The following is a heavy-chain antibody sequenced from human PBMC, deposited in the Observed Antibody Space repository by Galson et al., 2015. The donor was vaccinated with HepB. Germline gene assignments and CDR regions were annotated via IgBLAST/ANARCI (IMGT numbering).Heavy chain of an antibody. Sequence: SLRLSCAASGFTVRGNYMTWVRQAPGKGLEWVSVIYNGDRTYYADSVRGRFTISRDISKNTLSLQMNSLRVEDTAVYYCAKDGRGSGWHPTLEYWGQGTLVTVSS. J-gene: IGHJ4*02. CDR3: AKDGRGSGWHPTLEY. CDR1: GFTVRGNY. D-gene: IGHD6-19*01. V-gene: IGHV3-53*01. CDR2: IYNGDRT.